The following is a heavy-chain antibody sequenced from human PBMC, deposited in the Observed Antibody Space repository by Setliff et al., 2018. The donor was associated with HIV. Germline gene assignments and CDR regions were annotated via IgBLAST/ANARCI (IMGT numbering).Heavy chain of an antibody. CDR2: IYPGDSDT. D-gene: IGHD5-12*01. J-gene: IGHJ2*01. Sequence: PGESLKISCKGSGYSFTNYWIGWVRQMPGKGLEWMGFIYPGDSDTRYSPSFQGQVTISADKSISTAYLQWSSLKASDTAMYYCARRPNGYSSCGYVYWHFDLWGRGTLVTVSS. V-gene: IGHV5-51*01. CDR1: GYSFTNYW. CDR3: ARRPNGYSSCGYVYWHFDL.